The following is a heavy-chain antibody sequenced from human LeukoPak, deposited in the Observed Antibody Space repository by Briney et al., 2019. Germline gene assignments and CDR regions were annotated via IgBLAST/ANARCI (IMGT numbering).Heavy chain of an antibody. Sequence: GGSLRLSCAASGLSLGNAWMSWVRQVPGKGLEWLGRIRAKVDGGTVDYAAPVKGRFTISSDESENTLYLHLTSLKIEDAAVYYCTTLGGDNWFDWYFDLWGRGTLVTVSS. CDR3: TTLGGDNWFDWYFDL. J-gene: IGHJ2*01. V-gene: IGHV3-15*01. CDR1: GLSLGNAW. D-gene: IGHD1-1*01. CDR2: IRAKVDGGTV.